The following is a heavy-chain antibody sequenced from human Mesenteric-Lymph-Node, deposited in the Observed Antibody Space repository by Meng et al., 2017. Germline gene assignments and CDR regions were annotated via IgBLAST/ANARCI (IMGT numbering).Heavy chain of an antibody. CDR3: ARGKGLFGY. CDR1: GGSFSEYY. D-gene: IGHD3/OR15-3a*01. Sequence: SETLSLTCAVYGGSFSEYYWTWIRQPPGKGLEWIGEIIQSGTTNYNPSLKSRVTISMDTSKTQFSLILTSVTAADTAVYYCARGKGLFGYWGQGILVTVSS. CDR2: IIQSGTT. V-gene: IGHV4-34*01. J-gene: IGHJ4*02.